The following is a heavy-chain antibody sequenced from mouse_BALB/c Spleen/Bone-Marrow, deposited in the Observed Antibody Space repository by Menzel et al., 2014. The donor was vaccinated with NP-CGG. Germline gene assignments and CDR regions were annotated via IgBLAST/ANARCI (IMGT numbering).Heavy chain of an antibody. D-gene: IGHD2-4*01. Sequence: VQLVESGAEFVKPGTSVKLSCKASGYNFTSYWISWVKLRPGQGLEWIGDIYPGSGSTNYNEKFKSKATLTVDTSSSTAYMQLSSLASEDSALYYCARVRVCYECAFAYWAKGPWSLSLQ. CDR2: IYPGSGST. CDR3: ARVRVCYECAFAY. CDR1: GYNFTSYW. V-gene: IGHV1-55*01. J-gene: IGHJ3*01.